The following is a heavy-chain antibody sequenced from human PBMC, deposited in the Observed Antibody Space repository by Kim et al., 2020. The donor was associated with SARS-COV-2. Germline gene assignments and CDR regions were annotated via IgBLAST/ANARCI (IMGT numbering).Heavy chain of an antibody. J-gene: IGHJ5*01. V-gene: IGHV3-74*01. Sequence: GGSLRLSCAASGFTFSSYWMHWVRQAPGKGLVWVSRINSDGSSTSYADSVKGRFTISRDNAKNTLYLQMNSLRAEDTAVYYCASEPGYSSGWYVFWGQGTLVTVSS. CDR3: ASEPGYSSGWYVF. CDR2: INSDGSST. CDR1: GFTFSSYW. D-gene: IGHD6-19*01.